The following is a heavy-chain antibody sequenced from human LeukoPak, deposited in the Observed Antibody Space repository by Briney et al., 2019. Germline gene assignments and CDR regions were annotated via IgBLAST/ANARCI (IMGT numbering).Heavy chain of an antibody. CDR1: GGSITSGSYY. J-gene: IGHJ4*02. CDR2: INTSGSA. V-gene: IGHV4-61*02. CDR3: ARVPVAAPVDY. Sequence: SETLSLTCSVSGGSITSGSYYWSRIRQSAGKGLEWIGRINTSGSANYNPSFKSRVTISADTSKNQFSLRLNSVTAADTAVYYCARVPVAAPVDYWGQGTPVTVSS. D-gene: IGHD6-13*01.